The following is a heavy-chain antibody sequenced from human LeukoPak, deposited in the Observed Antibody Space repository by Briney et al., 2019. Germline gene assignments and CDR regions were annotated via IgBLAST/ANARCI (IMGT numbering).Heavy chain of an antibody. V-gene: IGHV3-23*01. CDR3: AKSSLVAPYDY. D-gene: IGHD2-15*01. CDR2: ITGSGGRT. Sequence: GGSLRLSCAASGFTFRNYAMSWVRQAPGKGLEWVSTITGSGGRTYYADSVMGRFTISRDNSKNTLYLQMNSLRAHDTAVYYCAKSSLVAPYDYWGQGTLVTVSS. J-gene: IGHJ4*02. CDR1: GFTFRNYA.